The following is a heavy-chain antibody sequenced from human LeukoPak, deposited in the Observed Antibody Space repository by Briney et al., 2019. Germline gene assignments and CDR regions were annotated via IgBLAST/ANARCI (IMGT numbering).Heavy chain of an antibody. J-gene: IGHJ4*02. Sequence: GGSLRLSCAASGFTFDDYTMHWLRQAPGKGLEWVSVIYSGGSTYYADSVKGRFTISRDNSKNTLYLQMNSLRAEDTAVYYCAREYGDYAGYFDYWGQGTLVTVSS. CDR1: GFTFDDYT. CDR2: IYSGGST. CDR3: AREYGDYAGYFDY. D-gene: IGHD4-17*01. V-gene: IGHV3-53*01.